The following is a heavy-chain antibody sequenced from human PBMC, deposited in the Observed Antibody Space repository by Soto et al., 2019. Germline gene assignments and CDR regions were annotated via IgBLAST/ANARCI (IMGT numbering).Heavy chain of an antibody. Sequence: GASVKVSCKASGYTFTSYAMHWVRQAPGQRLEWMGWINAGNGNTKYSQKFQGRVTITRDTSASTAYLELSSLRSEDTAVYYCARRSSSSLGSLFDPWGRGILVTVSS. J-gene: IGHJ5*02. CDR1: GYTFTSYA. CDR2: INAGNGNT. CDR3: ARRSSSSLGSLFDP. V-gene: IGHV1-3*01. D-gene: IGHD6-6*01.